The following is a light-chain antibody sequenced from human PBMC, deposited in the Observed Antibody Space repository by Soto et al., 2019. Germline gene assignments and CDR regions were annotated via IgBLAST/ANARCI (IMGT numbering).Light chain of an antibody. CDR1: QSVSSY. V-gene: IGKV3-11*01. CDR2: DSS. J-gene: IGKJ5*01. Sequence: DIVLTQCPATLSLSPGERSTLSCMASQSVSSYLSWYQQKPGQAPRILIYDSSNRATGITARFSGSGSGTDFTLTISSLEPEDFAVYYCQPRSNWPITVGPVTRLEIK. CDR3: QPRSNWPIT.